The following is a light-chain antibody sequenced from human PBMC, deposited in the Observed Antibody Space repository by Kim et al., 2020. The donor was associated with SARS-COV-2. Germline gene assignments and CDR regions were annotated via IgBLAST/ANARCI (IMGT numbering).Light chain of an antibody. CDR3: ISYVSRNNRV. V-gene: IGLV2-14*03. CDR1: SSDVGDYDY. Sequence: GHSITISCTGTSSDVGDYDYVSWYRQYPGKAPTLIIYDVVNRPSGVSARLSGSKSGNTASLTISGLRAEDEADYYCISYVSRNNRVFGTGTKVTVL. CDR2: DVV. J-gene: IGLJ1*01.